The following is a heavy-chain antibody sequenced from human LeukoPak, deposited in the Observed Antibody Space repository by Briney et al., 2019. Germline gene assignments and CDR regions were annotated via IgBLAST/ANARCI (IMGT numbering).Heavy chain of an antibody. J-gene: IGHJ4*02. V-gene: IGHV3-9*01. CDR3: AKDEHSSSSGFDY. CDR2: ISWNSGSI. Sequence: PGGSLRLSCAASGFTFDDYAMHWVRQAPGKGLEGVSGISWNSGSIGYADSVKGRFTISRDNAKNSLYLQMNSLRAEDTALYYCAKDEHSSSSGFDYWGQGTLVTVSS. CDR1: GFTFDDYA. D-gene: IGHD6-6*01.